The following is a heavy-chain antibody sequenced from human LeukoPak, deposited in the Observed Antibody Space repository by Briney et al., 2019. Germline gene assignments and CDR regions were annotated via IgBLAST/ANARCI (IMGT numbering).Heavy chain of an antibody. CDR2: IHPNSGGT. D-gene: IGHD3-16*01. J-gene: IGHJ4*02. V-gene: IGHV1-2*02. CDR3: AREGDGDFLDY. Sequence: GASVKVSCKASGYTFTGYYMHWVRQAPGQGLEWMGWIHPNSGGTNHAQKFQGRVTMTRDTSISTAYMELSRLRSDDTAAYYCAREGDGDFLDYWGQGTLVTVSS. CDR1: GYTFTGYY.